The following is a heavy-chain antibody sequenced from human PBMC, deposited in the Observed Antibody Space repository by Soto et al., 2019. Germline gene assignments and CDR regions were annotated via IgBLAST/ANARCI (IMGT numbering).Heavy chain of an antibody. CDR3: LRQYQLLLGYYYYGMDV. Sequence: PGGSLRLSCAASGFTFSSYAMSWVRQAPGKGLEWVSAISGSGGSTYYADSVKGWFTISRDNSKNTLYLQMNSLRAEDTAVYYCLRQYQLLLGYYYYGMDVWGQGTTVTVSS. J-gene: IGHJ6*02. V-gene: IGHV3-23*01. CDR2: ISGSGGST. CDR1: GFTFSSYA. D-gene: IGHD2-2*01.